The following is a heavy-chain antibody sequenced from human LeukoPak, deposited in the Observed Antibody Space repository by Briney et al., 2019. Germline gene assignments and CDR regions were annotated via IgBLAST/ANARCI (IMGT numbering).Heavy chain of an antibody. J-gene: IGHJ4*02. Sequence: AGGSLRLSCAASGFTFSSYAMSWVRQAPGVGLEWVSAISGGGGSTWYADPVKGRFTISRDNSKNTLYMQMNSLRAEDAAVYYCAKDSYDSSGSRYDYWGQGTLVTVSS. D-gene: IGHD3-22*01. CDR3: AKDSYDSSGSRYDY. CDR2: ISGGGGST. CDR1: GFTFSSYA. V-gene: IGHV3-23*01.